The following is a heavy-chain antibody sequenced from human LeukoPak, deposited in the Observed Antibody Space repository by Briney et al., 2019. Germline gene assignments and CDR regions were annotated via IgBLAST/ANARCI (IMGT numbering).Heavy chain of an antibody. V-gene: IGHV4-39*01. D-gene: IGHD3-9*01. CDR2: IYYSGIT. CDR3: ARRRYFHFDF. Sequence: SETLSLTCTVSGGSISSSSYYWGWIRQPPGKGLEWIGSIYYSGITYYNPSLKSRVTISVDTSKNQFSLKLSSVTAADTAVYYCARRRYFHFDFWGQGTLVTVSS. CDR1: GGSISSSSYY. J-gene: IGHJ4*02.